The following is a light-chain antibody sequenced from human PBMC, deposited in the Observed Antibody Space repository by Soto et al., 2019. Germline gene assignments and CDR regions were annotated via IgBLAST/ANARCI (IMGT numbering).Light chain of an antibody. Sequence: DIQMTQSPSSLSASVGDRVTISCRASQSITIYLNWYQQTPGKAPRLLIYGASTLQTGVPSRFSGCGSMTDFTLTISNLQPEDFATYYCQQTYSAPRTFGPGTKVDIK. J-gene: IGKJ1*01. V-gene: IGKV1-39*01. CDR3: QQTYSAPRT. CDR2: GAS. CDR1: QSITIY.